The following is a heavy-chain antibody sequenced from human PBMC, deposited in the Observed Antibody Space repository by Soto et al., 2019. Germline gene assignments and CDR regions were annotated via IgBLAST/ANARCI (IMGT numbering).Heavy chain of an antibody. V-gene: IGHV1-69*01. CDR1: GGTFSSYA. D-gene: IGHD3-10*01. Sequence: QVQLVQSGAEVKKPGSSVKVSCKASGGTFSSYAISWVRQAPGQGLEWMGGIIPIFGTANYAQKFQGRVTITADEATSTAYMELSSLRSEDTAVYYCARETYGSESSYYYYYYGMDVGGQGTTVTVSS. CDR3: ARETYGSESSYYYYYYGMDV. J-gene: IGHJ6*02. CDR2: IIPIFGTA.